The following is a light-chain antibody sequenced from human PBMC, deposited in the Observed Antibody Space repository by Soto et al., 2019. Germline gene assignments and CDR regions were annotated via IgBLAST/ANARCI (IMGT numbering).Light chain of an antibody. J-gene: IGKJ1*01. CDR3: QQYDSYSWT. CDR1: QSISSW. V-gene: IGKV1-5*03. CDR2: QAS. Sequence: DIQMTQSPSTLSAFVGDRVTITCRASQSISSWLACYQQKPGKAPKLLVYQASTLESGVPLRFSGSGSGIEFTLTINSLQSDDFATYYCQQYDSYSWTFGQGTKVDI.